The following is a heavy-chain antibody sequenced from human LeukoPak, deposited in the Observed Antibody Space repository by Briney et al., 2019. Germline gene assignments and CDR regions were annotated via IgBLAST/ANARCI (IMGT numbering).Heavy chain of an antibody. J-gene: IGHJ4*02. CDR3: ARARMEYLDY. CDR1: GFTFSSYA. V-gene: IGHV3-30*04. CDR2: ISYDGSNK. Sequence: GGSLRLSCAASGFTFSSYAMHWVRQAPGKGLEWAAVISYDGSNKYYADSVKGRFTISRDNSKNTLYLQMNSLRAEDTAVYYCARARMEYLDYWGQGTLVTVSS. D-gene: IGHD2-8*01.